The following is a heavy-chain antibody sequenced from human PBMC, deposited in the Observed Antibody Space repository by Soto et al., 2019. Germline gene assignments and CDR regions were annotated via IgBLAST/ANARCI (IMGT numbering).Heavy chain of an antibody. J-gene: IGHJ4*02. CDR3: ARDKDYYGSVVGY. CDR1: GGSFSGYY. D-gene: IGHD3-10*01. V-gene: IGHV4-34*01. CDR2: INHSGST. Sequence: PSETLSLTCAVYGGSFSGYYWSWIRQPPGKGLEWIGEINHSGSTNYNPSLKSRVTISVDTSKNQFSLKLSSVTAADTAVYYCARDKDYYGSVVGYWGQGTLVTVSS.